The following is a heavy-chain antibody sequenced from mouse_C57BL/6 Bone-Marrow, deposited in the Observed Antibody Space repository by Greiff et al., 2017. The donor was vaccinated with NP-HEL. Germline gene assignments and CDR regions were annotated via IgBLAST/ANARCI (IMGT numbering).Heavy chain of an antibody. CDR1: GYSFTDYN. D-gene: IGHD1-1*01. CDR2: INPNYGTT. V-gene: IGHV1-39*01. Sequence: EVHLVESGPELVKPGASVKISCKASGYSFTDYNMNWVKQSNGKSLEWIGVINPNYGTTSYNQKFKGKATLTVDQSSSTAYMQLNSLTSEDSAVYYCASSFTTVVATDFDYWGQGTTLTVSS. J-gene: IGHJ2*01. CDR3: ASSFTTVVATDFDY.